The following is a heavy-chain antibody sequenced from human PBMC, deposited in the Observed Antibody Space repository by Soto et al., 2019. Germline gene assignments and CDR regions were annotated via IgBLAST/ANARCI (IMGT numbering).Heavy chain of an antibody. Sequence: QVQLVESGGGVVQPGRSLRLSCAASGFTFSSYGMHWVRQAPGKGLEWVAVISYDGSNKYYADSVKGRFTISRDNSKNTLYLQMNSLRAEDTAVYYCAKGGVVGDIVVVVAAGVDYWGQGTLVTVSS. CDR1: GFTFSSYG. CDR3: AKGGVVGDIVVVVAAGVDY. J-gene: IGHJ4*02. D-gene: IGHD2-15*01. CDR2: ISYDGSNK. V-gene: IGHV3-30*18.